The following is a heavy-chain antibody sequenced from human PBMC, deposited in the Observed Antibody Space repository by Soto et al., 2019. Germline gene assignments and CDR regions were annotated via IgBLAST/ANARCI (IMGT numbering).Heavy chain of an antibody. J-gene: IGHJ4*02. D-gene: IGHD3-22*01. Sequence: GAPLSPSPQATGFTPSRHSMRRVRPAPGKGQEWAAYIKHGGSEKYYADSVKGRFTISRDNAKNSLYLQMNSLRAEDTAVYFCARHRLSSGSLREYWGQGALVTVSA. CDR2: IKHGGSEK. V-gene: IGHV3-48*01. CDR3: ARHRLSSGSLREY. CDR1: GFTPSRHS.